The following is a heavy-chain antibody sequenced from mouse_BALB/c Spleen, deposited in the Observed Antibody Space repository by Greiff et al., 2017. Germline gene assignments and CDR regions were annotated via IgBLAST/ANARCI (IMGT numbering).Heavy chain of an antibody. J-gene: IGHJ2*01. CDR2: ISSGGSYT. D-gene: IGHD1-1*01. V-gene: IGHV5-6-4*01. CDR3: TRVDYYGSSFDY. Sequence: EVKLVESGGGLVKPGGSLKLSCAASGFTFSSYTMSWVRQTPEKRLEWVATISSGGSYTYYPDSVKGRFTISRDNAKNTLYLQMSSLKSEDTAMYYCTRVDYYGSSFDYWGQGTTLTVSS. CDR1: GFTFSSYT.